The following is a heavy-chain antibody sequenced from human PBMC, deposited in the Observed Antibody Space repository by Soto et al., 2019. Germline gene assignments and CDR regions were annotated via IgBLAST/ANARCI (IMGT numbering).Heavy chain of an antibody. J-gene: IGHJ4*02. CDR1: GYTFTSYD. V-gene: IGHV1-8*01. CDR3: AREDPIVRGVKGDY. CDR2: MNPNSGNT. D-gene: IGHD3-10*01. Sequence: ASVKVSCKASGYTFTSYDINWVRQATGQGLEWMGWMNPNSGNTGYAQKFQGRVTMTRNTSISTAYMELSSLRSEDTAVYYCAREDPIVRGVKGDYWGQGTLVTVSS.